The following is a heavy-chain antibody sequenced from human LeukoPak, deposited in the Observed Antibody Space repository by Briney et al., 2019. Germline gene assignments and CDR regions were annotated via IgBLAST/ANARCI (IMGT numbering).Heavy chain of an antibody. V-gene: IGHV1-69*04. CDR2: IIPILGIE. CDR3: ARDYDSSGYYRNWFDP. D-gene: IGHD3-22*01. Sequence: GASVKVSCKASGGTFISYAISWVRQAPGQGLEWMGRIIPILGIENYAQKFQGRVTITADKSTSTAYMELSSLRSEDTAVYYCARDYDSSGYYRNWFDPWGQGTLVTVSS. J-gene: IGHJ5*02. CDR1: GGTFISYA.